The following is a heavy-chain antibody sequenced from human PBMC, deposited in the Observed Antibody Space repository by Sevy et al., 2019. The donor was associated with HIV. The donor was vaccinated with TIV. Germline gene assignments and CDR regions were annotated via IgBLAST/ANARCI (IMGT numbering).Heavy chain of an antibody. Sequence: GGSLRLSCAASGFTFSSYAMSWVRQAPGKGLEWVSAISGSGGSTYYADSVKGRFTISRDNSKNTLYLQMNSLRAEDTAVYYCVNYSTRGGYYYYMDVWGKGTTVTVSS. J-gene: IGHJ6*03. CDR3: VNYSTRGGYYYYMDV. V-gene: IGHV3-23*01. CDR1: GFTFSSYA. D-gene: IGHD4-4*01. CDR2: ISGSGGST.